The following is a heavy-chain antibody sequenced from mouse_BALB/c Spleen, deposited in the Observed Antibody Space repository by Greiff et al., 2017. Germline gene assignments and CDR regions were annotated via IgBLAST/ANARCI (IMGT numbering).Heavy chain of an antibody. D-gene: IGHD2-14*01. CDR2: IDPANGNT. CDR1: GFNIKDTY. Sequence: EVQRVESGAELVKPGASVKLSCTASGFNIKDTYMHWVKQRPEQGLEWIGRIDPANGNTKYDPKFQGKATITADTSSNTAYLQLSSLTSEDTAVYYCARNYRYDGAMDYWGQGTSVTVSS. J-gene: IGHJ4*01. CDR3: ARNYRYDGAMDY. V-gene: IGHV14-3*02.